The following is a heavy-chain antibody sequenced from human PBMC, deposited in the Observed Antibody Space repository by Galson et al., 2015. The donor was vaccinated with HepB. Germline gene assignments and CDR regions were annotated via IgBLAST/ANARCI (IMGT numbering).Heavy chain of an antibody. Sequence: SVKVSCKASGCTFTGYYMYWVRQAPGQGLEWMGWINPNSGGTNYAQKFQGRVTMTRDTSISTAYMELSRLRSDDTAVYYCARAAGMAAAGYWGQGTLVTVSS. CDR3: ARAAGMAAAGY. D-gene: IGHD6-13*01. V-gene: IGHV1-2*02. J-gene: IGHJ4*02. CDR2: INPNSGGT. CDR1: GCTFTGYY.